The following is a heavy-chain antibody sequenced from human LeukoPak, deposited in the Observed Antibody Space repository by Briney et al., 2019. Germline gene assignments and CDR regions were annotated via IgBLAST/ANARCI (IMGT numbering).Heavy chain of an antibody. V-gene: IGHV1-18*01. CDR1: GGTFSSYA. D-gene: IGHD3-9*01. J-gene: IGHJ4*02. CDR3: AREGSSDVLRYFDWLFPLGY. Sequence: ASVKVSCKASGGTFSSYAISWVRQAPGQGLEWMGWISAYNGNTNYAQKLQGRVTMTTDTSTSTAYMELRSLRSDDTAVYYCAREGSSDVLRYFDWLFPLGYWGQGTLVTVSS. CDR2: ISAYNGNT.